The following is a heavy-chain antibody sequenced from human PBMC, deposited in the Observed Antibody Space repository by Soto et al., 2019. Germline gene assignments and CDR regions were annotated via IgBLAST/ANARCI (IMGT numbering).Heavy chain of an antibody. V-gene: IGHV1-69*12. J-gene: IGHJ6*02. D-gene: IGHD1-1*01. CDR2: IIPIFGTA. CDR1: GGTFSSYA. CDR3: ARYGVPNDVWTQEDYGMDV. Sequence: QVQLVQSGAEVKKPGSSVKVSCKASGGTFSSYAISWVRQAPGQGLEWMGGIIPIFGTANYAQKFQGRVTIPADEXXSXAXXELSSLRSEDTAVYYCARYGVPNDVWTQEDYGMDVWGQGTTDTVSS.